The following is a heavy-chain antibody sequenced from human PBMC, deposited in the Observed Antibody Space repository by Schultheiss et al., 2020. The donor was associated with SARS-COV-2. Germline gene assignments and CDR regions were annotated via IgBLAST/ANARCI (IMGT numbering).Heavy chain of an antibody. J-gene: IGHJ6*02. Sequence: ASVKVSCKASGHTFTSYDINWVRQATGQGLEWMGWMNPNSGNTGYAQKFQGRVTMTEDTSTDTAYMELSSLRSEDTAVYYCARGLKQWTHNGYGYYYGMDVWGQGTTVTVSS. V-gene: IGHV1-8*01. CDR1: GHTFTSYD. D-gene: IGHD6-19*01. CDR2: MNPNSGNT. CDR3: ARGLKQWTHNGYGYYYGMDV.